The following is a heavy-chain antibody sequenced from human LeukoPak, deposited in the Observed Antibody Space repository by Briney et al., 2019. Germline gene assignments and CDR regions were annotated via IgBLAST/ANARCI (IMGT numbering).Heavy chain of an antibody. CDR2: ISWDGGST. CDR1: GFTFDDYA. J-gene: IGHJ6*03. D-gene: IGHD5-18*01. CDR3: ARFGYSYGTYYMDV. V-gene: IGHV3-43D*03. Sequence: TGGSLRLSCAASGFTFDDYAMHWVRQAPGKGLEWVSLISWDGGSTYYADSVKGRFTISRDNAKNSLYLQMNSLRAEDTAVYYCARFGYSYGTYYMDVWGKGTTVTVSS.